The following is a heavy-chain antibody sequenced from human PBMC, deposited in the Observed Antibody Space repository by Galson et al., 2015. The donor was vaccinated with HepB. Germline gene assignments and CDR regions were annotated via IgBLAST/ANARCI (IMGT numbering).Heavy chain of an antibody. V-gene: IGHV3-30*04. Sequence: SLRLSCAASGFTFSSYAMHWVRQAPGKGLEWVAVISYDGSNKYYADSVKGRFTISRDNSKNTLYLQMNSLRAEDTAVYYCANGAPLQPIDYWGQGTLVTVSS. CDR2: ISYDGSNK. D-gene: IGHD5-18*01. CDR1: GFTFSSYA. CDR3: ANGAPLQPIDY. J-gene: IGHJ4*02.